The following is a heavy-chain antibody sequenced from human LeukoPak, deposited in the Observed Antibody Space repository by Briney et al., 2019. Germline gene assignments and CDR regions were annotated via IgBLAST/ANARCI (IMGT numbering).Heavy chain of an antibody. J-gene: IGHJ4*02. D-gene: IGHD2/OR15-2a*01. CDR2: IWYDGSNK. V-gene: IGHV3-33*01. Sequence: GRSLRLSCAASGLTFSSYGMHWVRQAPGKGPEWVALIWYDGSNKYYTDSVKGRLTISRDNSKNTLYLQMNSLRAEDTAIYYCAREGPRGNSQFDYWGQGTLVTVSS. CDR3: AREGPRGNSQFDY. CDR1: GLTFSSYG.